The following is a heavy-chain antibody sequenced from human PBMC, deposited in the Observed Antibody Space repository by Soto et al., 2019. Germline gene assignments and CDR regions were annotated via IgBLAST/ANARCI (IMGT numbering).Heavy chain of an antibody. CDR3: ARSQTADNWFDP. Sequence: LSLTCTVSGGSISSYYWSWIRQPPGKGLEWIGYMYYSGSTTYNPSLKSRVTMSVDTSKNQFSLKLRSVTAADTAVYYCARSQTADNWFDPCGQRTLVTVSS. V-gene: IGHV4-59*01. D-gene: IGHD2-21*02. CDR2: MYYSGST. J-gene: IGHJ5*02. CDR1: GGSISSYY.